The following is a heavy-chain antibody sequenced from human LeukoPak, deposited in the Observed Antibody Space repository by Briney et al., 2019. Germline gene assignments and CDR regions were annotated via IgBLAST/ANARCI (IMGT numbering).Heavy chain of an antibody. D-gene: IGHD6-19*01. CDR1: GFTVSSNY. CDR3: ASSQSSVAGIVGC. V-gene: IGHV3-11*04. Sequence: PGGSLRLSCAASGFTVSSNYMSWVRQAPGKGLEWVSYISGNGNNKYYADSVKGRFTISRDNAKNSLYLQMNSLRVEDTAVYYCASSQSSVAGIVGCWGQGTLVTVSS. CDR2: ISGNGNNK. J-gene: IGHJ4*02.